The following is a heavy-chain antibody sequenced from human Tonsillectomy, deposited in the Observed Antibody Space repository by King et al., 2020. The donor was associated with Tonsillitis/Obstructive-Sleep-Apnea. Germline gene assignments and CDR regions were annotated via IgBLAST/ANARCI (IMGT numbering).Heavy chain of an antibody. CDR2: ISWNSVSI. D-gene: IGHD2-15*01. Sequence: VQLVESGGGLVQPGGSLRLSCAASGFSFDDYAMHWVRLAPGKGLEWVSGISWNSVSIEYADSVQGRFTISRDNAKNSLYLQMNRLRPEDTALYYCAKVIPEEAEDWFDPWGEGTLVTVPA. CDR3: AKVIPEEAEDWFDP. CDR1: GFSFDDYA. J-gene: IGHJ5*02. V-gene: IGHV3-9*01.